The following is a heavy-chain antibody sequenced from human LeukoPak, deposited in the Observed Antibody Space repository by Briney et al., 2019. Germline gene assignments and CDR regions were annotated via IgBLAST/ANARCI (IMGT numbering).Heavy chain of an antibody. CDR3: ARDRTFDY. V-gene: IGHV4-59*01. J-gene: IGHJ4*02. CDR1: GGSISSYY. CDR2: IYYSGST. Sequence: KTSETLSLTCTVSGGSISSYYWSWIRQPPGKGLEWIGYIYYSGSTNYNPSLKSRVTISVDTSKNQFSLKLSSVTAADTAVYYRARDRTFDYWGQGTLVTVSS.